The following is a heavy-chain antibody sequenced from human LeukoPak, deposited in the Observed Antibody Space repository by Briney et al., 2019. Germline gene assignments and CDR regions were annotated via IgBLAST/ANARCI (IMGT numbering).Heavy chain of an antibody. CDR3: ATSQYYYDSSGPDAFDI. CDR1: GGSISSSSYY. J-gene: IGHJ3*02. Sequence: SETLSLTCTVSGGSISSSSYYWGWIRQPPGKGLEWIGSIYYSGSTYYNPSLKSRVTISVDTSKNQFSLKLSSVTAADTAVYYCATSQYYYDSSGPDAFDIWGQGTMVTVSS. CDR2: IYYSGST. D-gene: IGHD3-22*01. V-gene: IGHV4-39*07.